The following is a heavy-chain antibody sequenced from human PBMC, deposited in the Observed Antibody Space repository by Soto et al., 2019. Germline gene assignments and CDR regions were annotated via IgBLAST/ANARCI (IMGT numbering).Heavy chain of an antibody. J-gene: IGHJ4*02. CDR2: IYWDDDK. CDR1: GFSLSTSGVG. Sequence: QITLKESGPTLAKPTQTLTLTCTFSGFSLSTSGVGVGWIRQPPGKALEGLVIIYWDDDKRYSPSLRGRLTITKDTSKNQVVLTMTNVDPEDTATYFCAHRRIGVSQWNYGDFDYWGQGILVTVSS. CDR3: AHRRIGVSQWNYGDFDY. V-gene: IGHV2-5*02. D-gene: IGHD1-7*01.